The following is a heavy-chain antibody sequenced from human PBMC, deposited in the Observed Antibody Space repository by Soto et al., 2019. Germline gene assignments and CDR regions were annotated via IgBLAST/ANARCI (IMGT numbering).Heavy chain of an antibody. Sequence: SQTLSLTCAISGDSVSSNSAAWNWIRQSPSRGLEWLGRTYYRSKWYNDYAVSVKSRITINPDTSKNQFSLQLNSVTPEDTAVYYCAREGSSTSCYRCKYFQHWGQGTMVTVYS. J-gene: IGHJ1*01. CDR2: TYYRSKWYN. V-gene: IGHV6-1*01. CDR1: GDSVSSNSAA. D-gene: IGHD2-2*02. CDR3: AREGSSTSCYRCKYFQH.